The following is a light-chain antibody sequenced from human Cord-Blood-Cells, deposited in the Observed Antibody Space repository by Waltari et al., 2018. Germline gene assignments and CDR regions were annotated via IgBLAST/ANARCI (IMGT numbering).Light chain of an antibody. CDR1: SSDVGGYNY. CDR3: SSYTSSSTLV. V-gene: IGLV2-14*01. J-gene: IGLJ3*02. Sequence: QSALTQPASVSGSPGQSITISCTGTSSDVGGYNYVSWYQQHPGKAPKRMIYEVINRPSGVSNRFSGSKSGNTASLAISGLQAEDDADYYCSSYTSSSTLVFGGGTKLTVL. CDR2: EVI.